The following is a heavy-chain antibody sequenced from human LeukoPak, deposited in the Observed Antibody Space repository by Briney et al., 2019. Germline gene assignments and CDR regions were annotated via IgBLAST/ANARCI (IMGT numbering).Heavy chain of an antibody. CDR3: AKDTDVVVAAIIDH. Sequence: GGSLRLSCAASGFTFNSYAMSWVRQAPGKGLEWVSAISGSGGGTYYADSVKGRFTISRDNSKNTLYLQMNSLRAEDTAVYYCAKDTDVVVAAIIDHWGQGTLVTVSS. D-gene: IGHD2-15*01. J-gene: IGHJ4*02. V-gene: IGHV3-23*01. CDR1: GFTFNSYA. CDR2: ISGSGGGT.